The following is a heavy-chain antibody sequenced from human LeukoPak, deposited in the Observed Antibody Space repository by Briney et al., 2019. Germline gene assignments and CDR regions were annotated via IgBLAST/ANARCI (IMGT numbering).Heavy chain of an antibody. CDR1: GYTFTGYY. CDR3: ARGHITMVRGVIFNWFDT. D-gene: IGHD3-10*01. J-gene: IGHJ5*02. CDR2: INPNSGGT. Sequence: ASVKVSCKASGYTFTGYYMHWARQAPGQGLEWMGRINPNSGGTNYAQKFQGRVTMTRDTSISTAYMELSRLSSEDTAVYYCARGHITMVRGVIFNWFDTWGQGNLVTVSP. V-gene: IGHV1-2*06.